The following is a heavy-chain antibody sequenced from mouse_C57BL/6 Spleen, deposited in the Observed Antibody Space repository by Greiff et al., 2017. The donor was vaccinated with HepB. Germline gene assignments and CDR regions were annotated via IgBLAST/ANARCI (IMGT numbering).Heavy chain of an antibody. CDR2: IDPENGDT. Sequence: EVQLVESGAELVRPGASVKLSCTASGFNIKDDYMHWVKQRPEQGLEWIGWIDPENGDTEYASKFQGKATITADTSSNTAYLQLSSLTSEDTAVYYCTIYYSNYNYAMDYWGQGTSVTVSS. CDR3: TIYYSNYNYAMDY. V-gene: IGHV14-4*01. CDR1: GFNIKDDY. J-gene: IGHJ4*01. D-gene: IGHD2-5*01.